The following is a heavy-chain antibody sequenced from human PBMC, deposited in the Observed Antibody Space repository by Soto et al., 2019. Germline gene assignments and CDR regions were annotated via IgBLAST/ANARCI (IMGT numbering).Heavy chain of an antibody. CDR3: AKSNYGGYYYYMDV. CDR2: ISGSDGST. D-gene: IGHD4-17*01. V-gene: IGHV3-23*01. Sequence: EVQLLESGGGLVQPGGSLRLSCAASGFTFSSYAMIWVRQAPGKGLEWVSAISGSDGSTYYTDSVKGRFIISRDSSKNTLYLQMNSLRAEDTAVYYCAKSNYGGYYYYMDVWGKGTTV. CDR1: GFTFSSYA. J-gene: IGHJ6*03.